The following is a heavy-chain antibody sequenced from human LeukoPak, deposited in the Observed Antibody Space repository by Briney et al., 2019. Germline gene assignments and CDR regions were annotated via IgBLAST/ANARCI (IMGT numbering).Heavy chain of an antibody. CDR2: IKKDGSAK. D-gene: IGHD6-19*01. V-gene: IGHV3-7*04. Sequence: GGSLRLSCAASGFTFSGYWMTWVRQAPGKGLEWVAIIKKDGSAKYYVDSVRGRFTISRDNAENSLYLQLNSLRAEDTAVYYCARGSGWAFDIWGQGTMVTVSS. CDR1: GFTFSGYW. CDR3: ARGSGWAFDI. J-gene: IGHJ3*02.